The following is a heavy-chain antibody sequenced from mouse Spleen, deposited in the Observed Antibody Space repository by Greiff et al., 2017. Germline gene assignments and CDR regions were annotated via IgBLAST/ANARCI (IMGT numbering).Heavy chain of an antibody. J-gene: IGHJ2*01. CDR3: ARSSTMVTTRAYFDY. Sequence: QVQLQQSGPELVKPGASVKISCKASGYAFSSSWMNWVKQRPGKGLEWIGRIYPGDGDTNYNGKFKGKATLTADKSSSTAYMQLSSLTSEDSAVYFCARSSTMVTTRAYFDYWGQGTTLTVSS. D-gene: IGHD2-2*01. CDR1: GYAFSSSW. V-gene: IGHV1-82*01. CDR2: IYPGDGDT.